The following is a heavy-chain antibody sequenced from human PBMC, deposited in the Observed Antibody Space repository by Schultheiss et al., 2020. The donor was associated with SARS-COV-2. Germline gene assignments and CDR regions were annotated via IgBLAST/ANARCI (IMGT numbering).Heavy chain of an antibody. J-gene: IGHJ5*02. V-gene: IGHV4-38-2*01. CDR2: IYYSGST. D-gene: IGHD3-3*01. CDR1: GYSISSGYY. Sequence: SQTLSLTCAVSGYSISSGYYWGWIRQPPGKGLEWIGYIYYSGSTNYNPSLKSRVTISVDTSKNQFSLKLSSVTAADTAVYYCAAFHYDFWSGTGGDNWFDPWGQGTLVTVSS. CDR3: AAFHYDFWSGTGGDNWFDP.